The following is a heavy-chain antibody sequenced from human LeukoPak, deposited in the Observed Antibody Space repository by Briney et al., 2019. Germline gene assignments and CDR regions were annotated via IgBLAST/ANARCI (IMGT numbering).Heavy chain of an antibody. CDR3: ARGPIRQWLVPGTFDY. Sequence: SETLSLTCAVYGGSFSGYYWSWIRQPPGKGLEWIGEINHSGSTNYNPSLKSRVTISVDTSKNQFSLKLSSVTAADTAVYYCARGPIRQWLVPGTFDYWGQGTLVTVSS. J-gene: IGHJ4*02. V-gene: IGHV4-34*01. CDR2: INHSGST. CDR1: GGSFSGYY. D-gene: IGHD6-19*01.